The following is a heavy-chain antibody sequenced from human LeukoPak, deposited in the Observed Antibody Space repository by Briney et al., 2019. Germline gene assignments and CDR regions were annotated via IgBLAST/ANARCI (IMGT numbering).Heavy chain of an antibody. J-gene: IGHJ5*02. D-gene: IGHD2-21*02. CDR1: GFTFSSYA. V-gene: IGHV3-30*04. CDR3: ARDRGYCGGDCYRYHWFDP. Sequence: GGSLRLSCAASGFTFSSYAMHWVRQAPGKGLEWVAVISYDGSNKYYADSVKGRFTISRDNSKNTLYLQMNSLRAEDTAVYYWARDRGYCGGDCYRYHWFDPWGQGTLVTVSS. CDR2: ISYDGSNK.